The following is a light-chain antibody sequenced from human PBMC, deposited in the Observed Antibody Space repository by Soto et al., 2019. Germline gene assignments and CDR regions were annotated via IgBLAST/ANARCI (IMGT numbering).Light chain of an antibody. Sequence: DIQMTQSPSTLSASVGDRVTITCRASQSISSWLAWYQQKPGKTPKLLIYKASSLESGVPSRFSGSGSGTEFTLTISSRQPDDVATYYCQQYYSLYTFGQGTKLEIK. V-gene: IGKV1-5*03. CDR1: QSISSW. J-gene: IGKJ2*01. CDR3: QQYYSLYT. CDR2: KAS.